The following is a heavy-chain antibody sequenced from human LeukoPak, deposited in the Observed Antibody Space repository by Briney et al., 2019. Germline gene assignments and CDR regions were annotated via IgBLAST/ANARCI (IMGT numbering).Heavy chain of an antibody. Sequence: PGGSLRLSCAASGFPFHNYWMTWVRQAPGKGLEWEANINQDENEKYYLDSVKGRFTISRDNAETSLFLQMTSLRVEDTAIYYCARGLYGSGRRSLMAHWGPGTLVAVSS. V-gene: IGHV3-7*01. J-gene: IGHJ4*02. CDR1: GFPFHNYW. CDR3: ARGLYGSGRRSLMAH. D-gene: IGHD3-10*01. CDR2: INQDENEK.